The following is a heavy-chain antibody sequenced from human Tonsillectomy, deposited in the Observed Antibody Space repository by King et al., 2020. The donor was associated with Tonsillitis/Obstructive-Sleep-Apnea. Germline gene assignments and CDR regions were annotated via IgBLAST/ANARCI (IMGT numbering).Heavy chain of an antibody. V-gene: IGHV2-5*02. Sequence: TLKESGPTLVKPTQTLTLTCTFSGFSLSTSGVGVGWIRQPPGKALEWLALIYWDDDKRYSPSLKSRLTITKDTSKNQVVLTITNMDPVDTASYYCARRYYYYYCLDVWGKGTTVTVSS. CDR1: GFSLSTSGVG. J-gene: IGHJ6*03. CDR2: IYWDDDK. CDR3: ARRYYYYYCLDV.